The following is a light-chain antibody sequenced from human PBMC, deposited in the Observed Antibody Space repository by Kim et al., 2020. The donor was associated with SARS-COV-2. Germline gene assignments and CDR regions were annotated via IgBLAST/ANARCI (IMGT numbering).Light chain of an antibody. CDR2: DVS. Sequence: GQSVAISCTGTSSDVGGYNYVSWYQQHPGKAPELMIYDVSKRPSGVPDRFFGSKSGNTASLTISGLQAEDEADYYCCSYAGSYSWVFGGGTKVTVL. CDR1: SSDVGGYNY. V-gene: IGLV2-11*03. CDR3: CSYAGSYSWV. J-gene: IGLJ3*02.